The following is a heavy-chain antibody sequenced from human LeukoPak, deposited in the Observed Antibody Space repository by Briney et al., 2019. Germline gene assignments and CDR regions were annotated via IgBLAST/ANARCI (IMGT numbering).Heavy chain of an antibody. V-gene: IGHV4-34*01. D-gene: IGHD3-3*01. J-gene: IGHJ4*02. CDR3: ARTWSGYCLDY. CDR1: GGSFSGYY. Sequence: SETLSLTCAVYGGSFSGYYWSWIRQPPGKGLEWIGEINHSGSTNYNPSFKSRVTISVDTSKNQFSLKLSSVTAADTAVYYCARTWSGYCLDYWGQGTLVTVSS. CDR2: INHSGST.